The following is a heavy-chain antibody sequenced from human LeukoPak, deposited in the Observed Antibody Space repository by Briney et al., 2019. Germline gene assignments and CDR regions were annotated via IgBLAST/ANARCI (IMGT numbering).Heavy chain of an antibody. V-gene: IGHV3-48*04. Sequence: PGGSLRLSCAASGFTFSSYSMNWVRQAPGKGLEWVSYISSSDSPIYYADSVKGRFTISRDNAKNSLFLQMNSLGAEDTAVYYCARCEWHYYHYYMDVWGKGTTVTVSS. CDR2: ISSSDSPI. D-gene: IGHD3-3*01. J-gene: IGHJ6*03. CDR3: ARCEWHYYHYYMDV. CDR1: GFTFSSYS.